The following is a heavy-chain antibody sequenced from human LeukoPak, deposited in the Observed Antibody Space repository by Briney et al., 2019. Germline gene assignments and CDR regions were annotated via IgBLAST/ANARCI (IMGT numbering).Heavy chain of an antibody. V-gene: IGHV4-59*01. Sequence: NPSETLSLTCTVSDDSITMYYWTWIRQPPGKRLEWIGYVDHTGSTNFNPSLKSRVTISVDTSKNQFSLKLSSVTAADTAVYYCARDVGATPGYFDYWGQGALVTVSS. J-gene: IGHJ4*02. D-gene: IGHD1-26*01. CDR3: ARDVGATPGYFDY. CDR1: DDSITMYY. CDR2: VDHTGST.